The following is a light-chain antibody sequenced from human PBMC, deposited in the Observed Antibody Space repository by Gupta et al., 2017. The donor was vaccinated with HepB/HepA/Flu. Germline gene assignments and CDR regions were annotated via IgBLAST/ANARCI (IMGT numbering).Light chain of an antibody. CDR1: QSVSSY. Sequence: EIVLTQSPATLSLSPGERATLSCRASQSVSSYLAWYQQKPGQAPRLLIYDASNRATGIPARFSGSGSGTDFTLTISSLEPEDFAVYYCQQRSNGPTFDQGTKVEIK. CDR3: QQRSNGPT. CDR2: DAS. V-gene: IGKV3-11*01. J-gene: IGKJ1*01.